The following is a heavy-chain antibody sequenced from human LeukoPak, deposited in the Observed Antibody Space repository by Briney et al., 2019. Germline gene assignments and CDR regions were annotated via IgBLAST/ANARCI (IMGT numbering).Heavy chain of an antibody. Sequence: SGTLSLTCAVSGGSISSSDWWNWVRQPPGKGLEWIGKIYHTGSTSYNPSLKSRVTISVDTSKNQFSLKLSSVTAADTAVYYCARRNGYFDYWGQGTLVTVSS. V-gene: IGHV4-4*02. J-gene: IGHJ4*02. CDR1: GGSISSSDW. D-gene: IGHD2-8*01. CDR3: ARRNGYFDY. CDR2: IYHTGST.